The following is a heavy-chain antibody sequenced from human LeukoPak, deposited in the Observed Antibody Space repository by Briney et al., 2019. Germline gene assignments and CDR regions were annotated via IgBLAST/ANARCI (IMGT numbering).Heavy chain of an antibody. V-gene: IGHV3-23*01. J-gene: IGHJ3*02. D-gene: IGHD3-22*01. CDR3: ARDRPYYYDSSGYVDAFDI. Sequence: GGSLRLSCAASGFTFSNSGMTWVRQAPGKGLEWVSAISGSGGSTYYADSVKGRFTISRDNSKNTLYLQMNSLRAEDTAVYYCARDRPYYYDSSGYVDAFDIWGQGTMVTVSS. CDR2: ISGSGGST. CDR1: GFTFSNSG.